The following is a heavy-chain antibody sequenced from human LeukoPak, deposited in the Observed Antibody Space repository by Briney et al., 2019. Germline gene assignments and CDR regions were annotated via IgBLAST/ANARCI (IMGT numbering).Heavy chain of an antibody. V-gene: IGHV4-30-4*01. J-gene: IGHJ4*02. CDR2: IYYSGST. Sequence: SETLSLTCTVSGGSISSGDYYWSWIHQPPGKGLEWIGYIYYSGSTYYNPSLKSRVTISVDTSKNQFSLKLSSVTAADTAVYYCARGYYGSGSYYNFPPLDYWGQGTLVTVSS. CDR1: GGSISSGDYY. D-gene: IGHD3-10*01. CDR3: ARGYYGSGSYYNFPPLDY.